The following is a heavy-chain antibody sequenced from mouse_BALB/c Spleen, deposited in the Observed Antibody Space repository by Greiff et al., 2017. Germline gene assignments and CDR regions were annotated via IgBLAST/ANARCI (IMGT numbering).Heavy chain of an antibody. Sequence: EEQLQESGGGLVQPGGSLKLSCAASGFDFSRYWMSWVRQAPGKGLEWIGEINPDSSTINYTPSLKDKFIISRDNAKNTLYLQMSKVRSEDTALYYCARLYDGYYGDYWGQGTSVTVSS. V-gene: IGHV4-1*02. CDR3: ARLYDGYYGDY. CDR2: INPDSSTI. CDR1: GFDFSRYW. J-gene: IGHJ4*01. D-gene: IGHD2-3*01.